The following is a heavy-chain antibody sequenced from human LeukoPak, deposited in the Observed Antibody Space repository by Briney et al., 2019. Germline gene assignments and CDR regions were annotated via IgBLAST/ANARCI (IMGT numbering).Heavy chain of an antibody. V-gene: IGHV4-39*01. D-gene: IGHD4-17*01. CDR3: ASSLRSDDY. CDR2: IYYSGTT. CDR1: GGSTSSSTYY. J-gene: IGHJ4*02. Sequence: SENLSLTCTVSGGSTSSSTYYWGWIRQPPGKGLEWIGSIYYSGTTYYNPSLKSRVTISVDTSKNQFSLKLSSVTAADTAIYYCASSLRSDDYWGQGTLVTVSS.